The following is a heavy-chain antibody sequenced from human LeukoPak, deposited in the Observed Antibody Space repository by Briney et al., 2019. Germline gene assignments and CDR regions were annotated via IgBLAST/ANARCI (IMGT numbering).Heavy chain of an antibody. CDR2: ISSGSTI. CDR1: GFTFSSYE. D-gene: IGHD1-1*01. Sequence: PGGSLRLSCAASGFTFSSYEMNWVRQAPGKGLEWVSYISSGSTIYYADSVKGRFTISRDNAKNSLYLQMNSLRAEDTAVYYCARATTEKGIYYYYMDVWGKGTTVTVSS. CDR3: ARATTEKGIYYYYMDV. V-gene: IGHV3-48*03. J-gene: IGHJ6*03.